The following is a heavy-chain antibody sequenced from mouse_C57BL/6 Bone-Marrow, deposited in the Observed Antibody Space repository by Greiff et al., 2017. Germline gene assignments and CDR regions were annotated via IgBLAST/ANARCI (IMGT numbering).Heavy chain of an antibody. CDR3: ARIRGGAFGY. CDR1: GFSLTSYG. CDR2: IWSGGST. D-gene: IGHD1-1*01. V-gene: IGHV2-2*01. Sequence: QVQLQQSGPGLVQPSQSLSITCTVSGFSLTSYGVHWVRQSPGKGLEWLGVIWSGGSTDYNAAFISRLSISKDNSKSQVFFKMNSLQADDTAIYYWARIRGGAFGYRGQGTTLTVSS. J-gene: IGHJ2*01.